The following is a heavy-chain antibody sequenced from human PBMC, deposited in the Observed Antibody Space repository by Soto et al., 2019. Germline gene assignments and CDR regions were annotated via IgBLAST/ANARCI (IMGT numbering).Heavy chain of an antibody. CDR3: ARLSTWSNFDY. CDR1: GDSIRGSEW. D-gene: IGHD6-13*01. J-gene: IGHJ4*02. Sequence: QVQLQESGPGLVKPSGTLSLTCAVSGDSIRGSEWWSWVRQPPGKGLEWIGEIWHSGSTNYNPSLKSRVSMSVDESNNQFSLKLSSMTAADTAVYYCARLSTWSNFDYWGQGALVTVSS. V-gene: IGHV4-4*02. CDR2: IWHSGST.